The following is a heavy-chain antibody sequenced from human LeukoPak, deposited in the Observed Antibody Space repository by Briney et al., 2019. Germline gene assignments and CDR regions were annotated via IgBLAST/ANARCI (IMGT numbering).Heavy chain of an antibody. CDR3: ARTYCSSTSCYENWFDP. CDR2: IYYSGST. J-gene: IGHJ5*02. D-gene: IGHD2-2*01. V-gene: IGHV4-59*08. CDR1: GGSISSYY. Sequence: ASETLSLTCTVSGGSISSYYWSWIRQPPGKGLEWIGYIYYSGSTNYNPSLKSRVTISVDTSKNQFSLKLSSVTAADTAVYYCARTYCSSTSCYENWFDPWGQGTLVTVSS.